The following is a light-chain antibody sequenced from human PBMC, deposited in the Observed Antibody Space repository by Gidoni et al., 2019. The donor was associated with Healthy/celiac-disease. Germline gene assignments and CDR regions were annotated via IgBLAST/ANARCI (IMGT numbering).Light chain of an antibody. CDR2: AAS. CDR1: QSISSY. CDR3: QQSYSTPLT. V-gene: IGKV1-39*01. J-gene: IGKJ4*01. Sequence: DIQMTQSPSSLSASVGDRVTITCRASQSISSYLNWYQQKPVKAPKLLIYAASSLQSGVPSRFSGSGPGTDFTLTISSLQPEDFATYYCQQSYSTPLTFGGGTKVEIK.